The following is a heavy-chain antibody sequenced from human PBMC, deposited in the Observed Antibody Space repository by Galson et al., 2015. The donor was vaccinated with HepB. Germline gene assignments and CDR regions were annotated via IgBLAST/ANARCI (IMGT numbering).Heavy chain of an antibody. D-gene: IGHD6-19*01. CDR2: INPNSGGT. CDR1: GYTFTGYY. CDR3: ARDTVFRAVAGSGLRYYYMDV. Sequence: SVKVSCKASGYTFTGYYMHWVRQAPGQGLEWMGRINPNSGGTNYAQKFQGRVTMTRDTSISTAYMELSRLRSDDTAVYYCARDTVFRAVAGSGLRYYYMDVWGKGTTVTVSS. J-gene: IGHJ6*03. V-gene: IGHV1-2*06.